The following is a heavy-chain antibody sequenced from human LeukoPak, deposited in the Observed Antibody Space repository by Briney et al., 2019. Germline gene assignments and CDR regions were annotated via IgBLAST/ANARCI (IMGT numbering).Heavy chain of an antibody. CDR1: GGSISSYY. Sequence: SETLSLTCTVSGGSISSYYWSWIRQAPGKGLEWIGYMYYSGSTNYNPSLKSRVTISVDTSQNQFSLKLSSVTAADTAVYYCARGDGDYISYYYYGMDVWGQGTTVTVSS. V-gene: IGHV4-59*01. CDR3: ARGDGDYISYYYYGMDV. CDR2: MYYSGST. D-gene: IGHD4-17*01. J-gene: IGHJ6*02.